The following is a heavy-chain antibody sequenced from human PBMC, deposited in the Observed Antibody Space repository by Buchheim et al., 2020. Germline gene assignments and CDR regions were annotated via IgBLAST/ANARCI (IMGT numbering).Heavy chain of an antibody. CDR2: ISYDGSNK. Sequence: QVQLVESGGGVVQPGRSLRLSCAASGFTFSSYGMHWVRQAPGKGLEWVAVISYDGSNKYYADSVKGRFTISRDNSKNTLYLQMNSLRAEDTAVYYCAKSRGEGLELPYYYYGMDVWGQGTT. CDR3: AKSRGEGLELPYYYYGMDV. CDR1: GFTFSSYG. D-gene: IGHD1-7*01. V-gene: IGHV3-30*18. J-gene: IGHJ6*02.